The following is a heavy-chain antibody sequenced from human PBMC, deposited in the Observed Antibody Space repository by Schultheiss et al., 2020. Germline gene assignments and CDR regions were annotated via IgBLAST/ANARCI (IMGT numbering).Heavy chain of an antibody. CDR3: ARSPRASSGWTEYFQH. D-gene: IGHD6-19*01. CDR2: IYYSGST. J-gene: IGHJ1*01. CDR1: GGSISSGGYY. Sequence: SETLSLTCTVSGGSISSGGYYWSWIRQHPGKGLEWIGSIYYSGSTYYNPSLKSRLTISIVTSKNQFSLKLSSVTAADTAVYYCARSPRASSGWTEYFQHWGQGTLVTVSS. V-gene: IGHV4-39*01.